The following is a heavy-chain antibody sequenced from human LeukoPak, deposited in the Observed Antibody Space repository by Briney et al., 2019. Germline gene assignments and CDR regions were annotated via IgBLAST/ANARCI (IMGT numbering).Heavy chain of an antibody. CDR2: IRFSGGSV. J-gene: IGHJ4*02. CDR1: GFTFSDYY. Sequence: GGSLRLSCAASGFTFSDYYMNWIRQAPGKGLEWVSFIRFSGGSVYYADSVKGRFTLSRDNAKNSLYLQMNSLRAEDTAVYYCARYCNTTSCFDYWGQGTLVTVSS. D-gene: IGHD2-2*01. CDR3: ARYCNTTSCFDY. V-gene: IGHV3-11*01.